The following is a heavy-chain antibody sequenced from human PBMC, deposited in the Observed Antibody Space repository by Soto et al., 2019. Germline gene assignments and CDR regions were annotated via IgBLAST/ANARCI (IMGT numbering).Heavy chain of an antibody. D-gene: IGHD3-22*01. J-gene: IGHJ3*01. CDR3: ALRGSYDISVHWVAESVFAL. CDR1: GYSFTNYG. Sequence: QVQLVQSRGEVKMPGASVTVSCKASGYSFTNYGISWVRQAPGQGLEWMGWISTLNGNTNLEQRFQGRVTMTPATSKTTAYMKLRSPTSDQTAGYYCALRGSYDISVHWVAESVFALWGQGTMVSVSS. CDR2: ISTLNGNT. V-gene: IGHV1-18*01.